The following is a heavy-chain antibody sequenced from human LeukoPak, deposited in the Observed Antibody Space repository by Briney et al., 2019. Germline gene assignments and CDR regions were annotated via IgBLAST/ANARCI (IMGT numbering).Heavy chain of an antibody. J-gene: IGHJ4*02. V-gene: IGHV4-38-2*02. D-gene: IGHD3-22*01. CDR1: GYSISSGYY. CDR2: IYHSGST. Sequence: SETLSLTCTVSGYSISSGYYWGWIRQPPGKGLEWIGSIYHSGSTYYNPSLKSRVTISVDTSKNQFSLKLSSVTAADTAVYYCARGLSTYYDSSGYYYETDYWGQGTLVTVSS. CDR3: ARGLSTYYDSSGYYYETDY.